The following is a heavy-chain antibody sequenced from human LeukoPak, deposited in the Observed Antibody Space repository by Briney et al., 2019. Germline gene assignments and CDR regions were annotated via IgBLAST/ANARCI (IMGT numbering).Heavy chain of an antibody. CDR2: IYYSGST. Sequence: SETLSPTCTVSGGSISSYYWSWIRQPPGKGLEWIGYIYYSGSTNYNPSLKSLVTISVDTSKNQFSLKLSSVTAADTAVYYCASLGGSYYGMDVWGQGTTVTVSS. J-gene: IGHJ6*02. D-gene: IGHD1-26*01. CDR3: ASLGGSYYGMDV. CDR1: GGSISSYY. V-gene: IGHV4-59*08.